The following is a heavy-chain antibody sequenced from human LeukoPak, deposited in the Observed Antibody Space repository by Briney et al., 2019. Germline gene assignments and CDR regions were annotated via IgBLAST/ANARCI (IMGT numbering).Heavy chain of an antibody. D-gene: IGHD3-22*01. CDR2: IKQDGSEK. Sequence: GGSLRLSCAASGFTFSSYWMSWVRQAPGKGLEWVANIKQDGSEKYYVDPVKGRFTISRDNAKNSLYLQMNSLRAEDTAVYYCARGLHDSSGYYYSYWGQGTLVTVSS. CDR3: ARGLHDSSGYYYSY. CDR1: GFTFSSYW. V-gene: IGHV3-7*01. J-gene: IGHJ4*02.